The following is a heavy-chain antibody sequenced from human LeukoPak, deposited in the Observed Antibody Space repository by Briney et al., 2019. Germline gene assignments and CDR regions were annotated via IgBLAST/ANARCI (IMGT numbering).Heavy chain of an antibody. V-gene: IGHV3-21*01. D-gene: IGHD1-26*01. J-gene: IGHJ4*02. CDR1: GFTFSSYS. CDR2: ISSSSSYI. Sequence: GGSLRLSCAASGFTFSSYSMNWARQAPGKGLEWVSSISSSSSYIYYADSVKGRFTISRDNAKNSLYLQMNSLRAEDTAVYYCARDRVGGFDYWGQGTLVTVSS. CDR3: ARDRVGGFDY.